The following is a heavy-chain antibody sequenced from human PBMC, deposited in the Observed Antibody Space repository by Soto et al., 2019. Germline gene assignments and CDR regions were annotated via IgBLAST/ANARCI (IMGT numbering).Heavy chain of an antibody. CDR3: ARDSCSGGSCYSGHDYYYYMDV. CDR1: GGSVSSGGGY. J-gene: IGHJ6*03. Sequence: TKSVTCTVSGGSVSSGGGYWSWLQKHPGKGLEWIGYIYYSGSTYYNPSLKSRVTISVDTSKNQFSLKLSSVTAADTAVYYCARDSCSGGSCYSGHDYYYYMDVWGKGTTVTVSS. D-gene: IGHD2-15*01. CDR2: IYYSGST. V-gene: IGHV4-31*03.